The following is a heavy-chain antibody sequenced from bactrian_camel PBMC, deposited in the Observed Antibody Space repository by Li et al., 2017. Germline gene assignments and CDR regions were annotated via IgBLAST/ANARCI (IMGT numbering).Heavy chain of an antibody. CDR1: GYTYDSYC. D-gene: IGHD6*01. CDR3: AADCPEDGSWSPPPGGCLDAY. CDR2: INSDGST. J-gene: IGHJ4*01. V-gene: IGHV3S55*01. Sequence: QLVESGGGSVQAGGSLKLSCAASGYTYDSYCVGWFRQAPGKEREGIAAINSDGSTTYAESVKGRFTVSQDNAKTTLYLQMSSLKTEDTAMYYCAADCPEDGSWSPPPGGCLDAYWGQGTQVTVS.